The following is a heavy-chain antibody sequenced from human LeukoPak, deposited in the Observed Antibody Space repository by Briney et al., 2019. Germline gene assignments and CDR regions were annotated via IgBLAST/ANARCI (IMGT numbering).Heavy chain of an antibody. D-gene: IGHD2-2*02. CDR1: GGSISSYY. Sequence: SETLSLTCTVSGGSISSYYWSWIRQPPGKGLEWIGYIYYSGSTNYNPSLKSRVTISVDTSKNRFSLKLSSVTAADTAVYYCARRGYCSSTSCYKAFDIWGQGTMVTASS. J-gene: IGHJ3*02. V-gene: IGHV4-59*01. CDR2: IYYSGST. CDR3: ARRGYCSSTSCYKAFDI.